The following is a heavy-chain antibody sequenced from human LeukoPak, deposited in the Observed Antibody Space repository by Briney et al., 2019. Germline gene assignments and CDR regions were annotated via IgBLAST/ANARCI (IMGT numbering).Heavy chain of an antibody. V-gene: IGHV1-69*05. CDR1: GGTFSSYA. J-gene: IGHJ4*02. Sequence: SVKVSCKASGGTFSSYAISWVRQAPGQGLEWMGGIIPIFGTANYAQKFQGRVTITTDESTSTAYMELSSLRSEDTAVYYCAGGLYYYDPTHFDYWGQGTLVTVSS. CDR2: IIPIFGTA. D-gene: IGHD3-22*01. CDR3: AGGLYYYDPTHFDY.